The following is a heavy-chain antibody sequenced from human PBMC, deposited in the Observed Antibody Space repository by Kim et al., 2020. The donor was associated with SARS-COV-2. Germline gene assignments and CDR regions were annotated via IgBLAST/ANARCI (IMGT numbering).Heavy chain of an antibody. J-gene: IGHJ4*02. CDR3: AKDLNRITVAGIFDS. V-gene: IGHV3-23*01. Sequence: GGSLRLSCTASGFTFSSYAMSWVRQPPGKGLEWVADIRGSGNNTYYTDSVKGRFTISRDNSKNTLYLQMNSLRAEDTAVYYCAKDLNRITVAGIFDSWGQGTLVTVSS. CDR1: GFTFSSYA. CDR2: IRGSGNNT. D-gene: IGHD6-19*01.